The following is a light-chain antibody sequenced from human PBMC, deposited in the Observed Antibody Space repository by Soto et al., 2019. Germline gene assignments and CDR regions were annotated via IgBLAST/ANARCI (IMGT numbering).Light chain of an antibody. CDR2: DAS. Sequence: EIVLTQSPATLSLSPGERATLSCRASQSLNIYLAWYQQKPGQAPRLLIYDASNRATGIPARFSGSGSGTDFTLTISSVEPEDSAVYYCQQRVNWPTLTFGGGTK. V-gene: IGKV3-11*01. CDR3: QQRVNWPTLT. J-gene: IGKJ4*01. CDR1: QSLNIY.